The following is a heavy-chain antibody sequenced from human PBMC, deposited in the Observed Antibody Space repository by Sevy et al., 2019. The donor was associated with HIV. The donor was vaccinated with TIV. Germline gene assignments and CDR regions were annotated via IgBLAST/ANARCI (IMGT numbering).Heavy chain of an antibody. CDR3: ARGGKYPGY. CDR2: IKEDGSEK. V-gene: IGHV3-7*01. Sequence: GGSLRLSCAASGFIFSTYWMSWVRQAPGKGLEWVANIKEDGSEKCYVVSVKGRFTISRDNAKNSLYLQMSSLRAEDTAVYYCARGGKYPGYWGQGTLFTVSS. J-gene: IGHJ4*02. CDR1: GFIFSTYW. D-gene: IGHD1-26*01.